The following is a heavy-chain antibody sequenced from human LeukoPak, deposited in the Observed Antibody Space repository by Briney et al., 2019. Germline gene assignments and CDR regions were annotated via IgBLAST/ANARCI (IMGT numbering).Heavy chain of an antibody. CDR2: IYTDSTI. Sequence: PGGSLRLSCAASGFTSKNYEFSWVRQAPGKGLEWVSHIYTDSTIYQADSVKGRFTISRDNAKNSLYLQMNGLRAEDTAVYYCARASNSPFDFWGQGTLVTVSS. J-gene: IGHJ4*02. V-gene: IGHV3-48*03. CDR1: GFTSKNYE. D-gene: IGHD2-21*01. CDR3: ARASNSPFDF.